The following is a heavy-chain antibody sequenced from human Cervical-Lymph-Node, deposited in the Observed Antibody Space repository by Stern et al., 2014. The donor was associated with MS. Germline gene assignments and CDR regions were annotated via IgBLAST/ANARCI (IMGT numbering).Heavy chain of an antibody. Sequence: VQLVESGPGRVKPSQTLSLTCTVSGGSISSSRYHWNWIRQPAGKGLEWIGRVYNSGSTNYNPPLKSRVTISVDMSKTQLSLKLPSVTAADTAVYFCASGNVVVTAITNYYGMDVWGQGTTVTVSS. V-gene: IGHV4-61*02. J-gene: IGHJ6*02. CDR2: VYNSGST. CDR3: ASGNVVVTAITNYYGMDV. CDR1: GGSISSSRYH. D-gene: IGHD2-21*02.